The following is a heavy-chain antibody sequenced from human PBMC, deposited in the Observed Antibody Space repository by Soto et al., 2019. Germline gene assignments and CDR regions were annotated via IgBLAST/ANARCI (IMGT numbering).Heavy chain of an antibody. D-gene: IGHD2-21*02. CDR3: VQSRCGGDCLQSYSYHSYSGLDV. V-gene: IGHV2-5*02. CDR1: GFSLSSIGEG. J-gene: IGHJ6*02. CDR2: IYWDDDK. Sequence: QITLKESGPTLVKPTQTLTLTCTFPGFSLSSIGEGVGWIRQPPGKALEWLALIYWDDDKRYSPSLKSRLTITTDTSKNQVVLTMTNMDPVETATYYCVQSRCGGDCLQSYSYHSYSGLDVWGQGTTVTVSS.